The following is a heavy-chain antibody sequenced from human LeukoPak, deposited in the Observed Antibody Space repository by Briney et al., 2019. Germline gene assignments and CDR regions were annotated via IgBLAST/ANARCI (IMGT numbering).Heavy chain of an antibody. D-gene: IGHD6-13*01. J-gene: IGHJ4*02. CDR3: ARRIAAAGTMYYFDY. Sequence: PSETLSLTCTVSGGSISSGSYYWGWIRQPPGKGLEWIGSIYYSGSTYYNPSLKSRVTISVDTSKNQFSLKVNSVTAADTAVYYCARRIAAAGTMYYFDYWGQGTLVTVSS. CDR1: GGSISSGSYY. V-gene: IGHV4-39*07. CDR2: IYYSGST.